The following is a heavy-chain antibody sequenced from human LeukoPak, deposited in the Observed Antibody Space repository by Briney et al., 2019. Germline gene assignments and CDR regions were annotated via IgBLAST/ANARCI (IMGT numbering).Heavy chain of an antibody. J-gene: IGHJ4*02. CDR3: AKDGAWLRFDD. CDR1: GFTVSSNS. Sequence: GGSLRLSCTVSGFTVSSNSMSWVRQAPGKGLEWVSAISGSGGSTYYADSVKGRFTISRDNSKNTLYLQMNSLRAEDTAVYYCAKDGAWLRFDDWGQGILVTVSS. CDR2: ISGSGGST. V-gene: IGHV3-23*01. D-gene: IGHD5-12*01.